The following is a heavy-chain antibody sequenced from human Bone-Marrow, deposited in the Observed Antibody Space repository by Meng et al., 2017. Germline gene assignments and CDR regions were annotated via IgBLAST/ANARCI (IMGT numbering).Heavy chain of an antibody. CDR3: ARAPTSGQWLARKFDY. Sequence: QWGAGRVEPSGSLALTRAFYGGVFSGYYWSWIRQPPGKGLEWIGEINHSGSTNYNPSLKSRVTISVDTSKNQFSLKLSSVTAADTAVYYCARAPTSGQWLARKFDYWGQGTLVTVSS. CDR1: GGVFSGYY. V-gene: IGHV4-34*02. J-gene: IGHJ4*02. CDR2: INHSGST. D-gene: IGHD6-19*01.